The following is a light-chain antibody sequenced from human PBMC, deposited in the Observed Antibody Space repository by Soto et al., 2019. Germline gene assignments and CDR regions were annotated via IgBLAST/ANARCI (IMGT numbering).Light chain of an antibody. V-gene: IGKV3-20*01. CDR2: GAS. CDR3: QQYISSPRT. Sequence: EIVLTQSPGTLSLSPGERATLSCRASQSVSISYLAWYQQKPGQAPRLLIYGASNRATGIPYRFSGSGSGTDFTLTISRLEPEDFAVYYCQQYISSPRTFGGGTKVEI. J-gene: IGKJ4*01. CDR1: QSVSISY.